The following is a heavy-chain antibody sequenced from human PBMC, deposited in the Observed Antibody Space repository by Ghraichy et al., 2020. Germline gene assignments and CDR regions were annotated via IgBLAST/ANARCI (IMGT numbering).Heavy chain of an antibody. CDR3: ARVYYYGMDV. Sequence: GGSLRLSCGASGFTFSDYYMYWVRQAPGKGLEWVSSISTSGRTIYYADSVKGRFTISRDNAKNSLYLQMNSLRAEDTAVYYCARVYYYGMDVWGQGTTVTVSS. J-gene: IGHJ6*02. V-gene: IGHV3-11*01. CDR2: ISTSGRTI. CDR1: GFTFSDYY.